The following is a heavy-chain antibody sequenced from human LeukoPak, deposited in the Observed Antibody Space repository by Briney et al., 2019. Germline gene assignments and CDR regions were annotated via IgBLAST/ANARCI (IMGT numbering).Heavy chain of an antibody. CDR2: IIPIFGTA. Sequence: SVKVSCKASGYTFTSYDINWVRQATGQGLEWMGGIIPIFGTANYAQKFQGRVTITADESTSTAYMELSSLRSEDTAVYYCARVLGYCSSTSCSTLDYWGQGTLVTVSS. CDR1: GYTFTSYD. V-gene: IGHV1-69*13. CDR3: ARVLGYCSSTSCSTLDY. D-gene: IGHD2-2*02. J-gene: IGHJ4*02.